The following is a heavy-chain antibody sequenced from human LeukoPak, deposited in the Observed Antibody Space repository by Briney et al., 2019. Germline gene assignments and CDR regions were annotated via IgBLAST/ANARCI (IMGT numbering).Heavy chain of an antibody. D-gene: IGHD6-13*01. CDR3: ATAHYSSSWYLDFDY. J-gene: IGHJ4*02. V-gene: IGHV1-2*02. Sequence: ASVKVSCKASGYTFTGYYMHWVRQAPGQGLEWMGWINPNSGGTNCAQKFQGRVTMTRDTSISTAYMELSSLRSEDTAVYYCATAHYSSSWYLDFDYWGQGTLVTVSS. CDR1: GYTFTGYY. CDR2: INPNSGGT.